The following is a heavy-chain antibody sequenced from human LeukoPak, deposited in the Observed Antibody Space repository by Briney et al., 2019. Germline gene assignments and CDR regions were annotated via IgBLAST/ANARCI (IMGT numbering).Heavy chain of an antibody. CDR2: ISTYNGNT. D-gene: IGHD3-3*01. J-gene: IGHJ4*02. V-gene: IGHV1-18*01. Sequence: ASVKVSCKASGYTFTSHGISWVRQAPGQGLEWMGWISTYNGNTQYTQNFQVRVTMTTDTSTNTAYMELRSLRSDDTAVYYCARGGDFWSGYFKLDYWGQGSLVTVSS. CDR3: ARGGDFWSGYFKLDY. CDR1: GYTFTSHG.